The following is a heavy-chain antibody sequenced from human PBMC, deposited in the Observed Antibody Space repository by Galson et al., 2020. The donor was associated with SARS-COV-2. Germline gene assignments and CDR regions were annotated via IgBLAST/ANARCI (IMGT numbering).Heavy chain of an antibody. CDR1: GFTFSDYT. CDR2: ISPTGRTS. V-gene: IGHV3-64D*09. D-gene: IGHD6-19*01. Sequence: GGSLRLSCSASGFTFSDYTMHWVRQAPGKGLQYVSAISPTGRTSFYADSVSGRFTMSRDNSKNTFYLQMTDLRVEDSAFYYCLSYSSTRHNYWGQGPLVTVSS. J-gene: IGHJ4*02. CDR3: LSYSSTRHNY.